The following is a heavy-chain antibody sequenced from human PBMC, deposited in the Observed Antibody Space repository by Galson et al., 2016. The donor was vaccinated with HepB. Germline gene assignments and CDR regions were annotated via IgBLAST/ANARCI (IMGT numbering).Heavy chain of an antibody. V-gene: IGHV3-9*01. CDR2: ISWNSGSI. CDR1: GFTFDDYA. CDR3: AKGVDYARNYHGMDV. D-gene: IGHD3-10*02. J-gene: IGHJ6*04. Sequence: SLRLSCAASGFTFDDYAMHWVRQAPGKGLEWVSGISWNSGSIAYADSVKGRFTISRDNAKNSLYLQMNSLRAEDTALYYCAKGVDYARNYHGMDVWGKGTTVTVSS.